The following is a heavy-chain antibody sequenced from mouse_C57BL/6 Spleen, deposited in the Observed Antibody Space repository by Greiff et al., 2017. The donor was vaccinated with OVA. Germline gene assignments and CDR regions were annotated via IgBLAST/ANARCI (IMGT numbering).Heavy chain of an antibody. CDR2: IDPETGGT. V-gene: IGHV1-15*01. J-gene: IGHJ2*01. CDR1: GYTFTDYE. CDR3: TRSYDSYAFDY. Sequence: QVQLQQSGAELVRPGASVTLSCKASGYTFTDYEMHWVKQTPVHGLEWIGAIDPETGGTAYNQKFKGKAILTVDKSSSTAYLEHRSLTSEDSAVDYCTRSYDSYAFDYWGQGTTLTVSS. D-gene: IGHD2-12*01.